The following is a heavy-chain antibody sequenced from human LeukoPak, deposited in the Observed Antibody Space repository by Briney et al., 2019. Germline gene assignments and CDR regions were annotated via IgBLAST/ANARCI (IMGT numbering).Heavy chain of an antibody. J-gene: IGHJ4*02. V-gene: IGHV1-69*13. CDR1: GGTFSSYA. CDR2: IIPIFGTA. Sequence: SVKVSCKASGGTFSSYAISWVRQAPGQGLEWMGGIIPIFGTANYAQKFQGRVTITADESTSTAYMELSSLRSEDTAVYYCARTREYSSGFDYWGQGTLVTVSS. D-gene: IGHD6-19*01. CDR3: ARTREYSSGFDY.